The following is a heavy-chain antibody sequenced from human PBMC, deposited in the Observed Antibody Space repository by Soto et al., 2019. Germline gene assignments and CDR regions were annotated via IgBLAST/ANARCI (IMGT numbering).Heavy chain of an antibody. V-gene: IGHV3-23*01. CDR2: ISERGDTT. CDR3: AKDKPGTTSFDY. CDR1: GLAFTNYA. Sequence: EVQLLESGGGLAQPGGSLRLSCAVSGLAFTNYAMYWVRQAPGKGLEWVSGISERGDTTHYADSVKGRFTISRDTSKNTLYLQLNTLRADDTAVYYCAKDKPGTTSFDYWGQGILVTVSS. D-gene: IGHD1-1*01. J-gene: IGHJ4*02.